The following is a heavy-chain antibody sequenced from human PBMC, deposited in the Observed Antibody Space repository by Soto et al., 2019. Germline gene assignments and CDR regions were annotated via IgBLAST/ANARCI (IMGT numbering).Heavy chain of an antibody. Sequence: GGSLRLSCAPSGFTFSSYAMIWVRQAPGKGQEWVSVISGSDGSTYYADSVKGRFTISRDNSKNTLFLQMNSLRGEDTAVYYRARKAGLVSLYPPEFDPRGQGTLVTVSS. CDR3: ARKAGLVSLYPPEFDP. D-gene: IGHD2-8*01. CDR2: ISGSDGST. V-gene: IGHV3-23*01. CDR1: GFTFSSYA. J-gene: IGHJ5*02.